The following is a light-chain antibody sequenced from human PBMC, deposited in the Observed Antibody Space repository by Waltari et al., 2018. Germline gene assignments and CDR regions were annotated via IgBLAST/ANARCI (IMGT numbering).Light chain of an antibody. Sequence: EIVLTQSPGTLSLSPGERATLSCRAIQTFGKYLARYQQKPGQAPRLLIYDASIRASGNPDRFSGSWSGTDFSLTLSTLEPEDFAVYYCQHYVRLPATFGQGTKVEIK. CDR1: QTFGKY. V-gene: IGKV3-20*01. J-gene: IGKJ1*01. CDR2: DAS. CDR3: QHYVRLPAT.